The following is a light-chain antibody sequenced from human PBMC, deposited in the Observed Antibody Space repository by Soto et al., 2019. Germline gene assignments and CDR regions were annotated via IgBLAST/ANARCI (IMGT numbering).Light chain of an antibody. CDR2: DAS. CDR3: QQYNTYSPT. V-gene: IGKV1-5*01. J-gene: IGKJ1*01. Sequence: DIQMTQSPSTLSASVGDRVTITCLASQSISSWLAWYQQKPGKAPKLLIYDASSFESGVPSRFSGSGSGTEFTLTISSLQPDDFATYYCQQYNTYSPTFGQGTKVDI. CDR1: QSISSW.